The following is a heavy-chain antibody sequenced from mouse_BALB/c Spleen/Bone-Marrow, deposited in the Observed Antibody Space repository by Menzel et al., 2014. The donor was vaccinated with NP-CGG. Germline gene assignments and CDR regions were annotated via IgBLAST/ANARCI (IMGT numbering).Heavy chain of an antibody. Sequence: EVQLQQSGPELVKPGASVKMSCKASGYTFTSYVMHWVKQKPGQGLEWIGYINPYNDGTKYNEKFKGKATLTSDKSSSTAYMELSSLTSGDSAVYYCARRGFDEGYYAMDYWGQGTSVTVSS. CDR3: ARRGFDEGYYAMDY. V-gene: IGHV1-14*01. J-gene: IGHJ4*01. CDR1: GYTFTSYV. CDR2: INPYNDGT.